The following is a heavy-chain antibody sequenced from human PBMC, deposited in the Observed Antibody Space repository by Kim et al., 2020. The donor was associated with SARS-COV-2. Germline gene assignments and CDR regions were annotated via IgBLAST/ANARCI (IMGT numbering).Heavy chain of an antibody. J-gene: IGHJ6*02. CDR2: IYPGDSDT. CDR3: ASIGGGSAAGDYYYGMDV. Sequence: GESLKISCKGSGYSFTSYWIGWVRQMPGKGLEWMGIIYPGDSDTRYSPSFQGQVTISADKSISTAYLQWSSLKASDTAMYYCASIGGGSAAGDYYYGMDVWGQGTTVTVSS. V-gene: IGHV5-51*01. CDR1: GYSFTSYW. D-gene: IGHD6-13*01.